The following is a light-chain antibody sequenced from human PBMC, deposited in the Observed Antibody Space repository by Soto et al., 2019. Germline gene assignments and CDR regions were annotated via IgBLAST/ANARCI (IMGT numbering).Light chain of an antibody. V-gene: IGKV1-5*01. J-gene: IGKJ1*01. CDR2: DAS. CDR3: QQYNGYSS. CDR1: QSISSW. Sequence: DIQMTQSSSTLSASVGDRVTITCRASQSISSWLAWYQQKPGKAPNLLIYDASSLESGVPSRFSGSGFGTEFTLTISSLQPDDFATYYCQQYNGYSSFGQGTKVEIK.